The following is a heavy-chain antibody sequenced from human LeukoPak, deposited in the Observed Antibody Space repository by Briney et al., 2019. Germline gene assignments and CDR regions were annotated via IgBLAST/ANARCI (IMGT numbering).Heavy chain of an antibody. V-gene: IGHV3-30*02. J-gene: IGHJ6*03. Sequence: GGSLRLSCAASGFTFSSYGMHWVRQAPGKGLEWVAFIRYDGSNKYYADSVKGRFTIPRDNSKNTLYLQMNSLRAEDTAVYYCAKERTLYYYYMDVWGKGTTVTVSS. CDR2: IRYDGSNK. CDR3: AKERTLYYYYMDV. CDR1: GFTFSSYG. D-gene: IGHD2-2*01.